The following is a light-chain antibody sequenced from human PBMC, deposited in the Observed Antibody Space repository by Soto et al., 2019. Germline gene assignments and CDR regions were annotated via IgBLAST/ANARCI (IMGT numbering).Light chain of an antibody. J-gene: IGLJ2*01. CDR3: QSYDSGLSVV. V-gene: IGLV1-40*01. Sequence: QSVLTQPPSVSGAPGQRVTISCTGRSSNIGAGYDVHWYQQLPGTAPKLPIYGNTNRPSGVPDRFSGSKSGTSDSLAITGLQAEDEADYYCQSYDSGLSVVFGGGTKLTVL. CDR1: SSNIGAGYD. CDR2: GNT.